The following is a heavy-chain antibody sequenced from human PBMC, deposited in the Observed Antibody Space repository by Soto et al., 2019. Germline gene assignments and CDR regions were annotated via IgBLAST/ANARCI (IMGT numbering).Heavy chain of an antibody. CDR1: GGSISSYY. CDR2: IYYSGST. CDR3: ARAYTAMAPFDAFDI. Sequence: SETLSLTCTVSGGSISSYYWSWIRQPPGKGLEWIGYIYYSGSTNYNPSLKSRVTISVDTSKNQFSLKLSSVTAADMAVYYCARAYTAMAPFDAFDIWGQVTMVTVSS. V-gene: IGHV4-59*01. J-gene: IGHJ3*02. D-gene: IGHD5-18*01.